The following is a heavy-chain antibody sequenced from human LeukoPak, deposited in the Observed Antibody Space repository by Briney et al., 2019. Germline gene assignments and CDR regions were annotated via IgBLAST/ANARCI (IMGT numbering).Heavy chain of an antibody. CDR3: ARADSGTYLVDY. V-gene: IGHV1-2*02. CDR2: INLSSGDT. CDR1: GYTFTGYY. J-gene: IGHJ4*02. Sequence: ASVKVSCKVSGYTFTGYYMHGVRQAPGQGLEWMGWINLSSGDTNYAQKFQGRVTMTRDTSISTAYMELSRLKSDDTAVYYCARADSGTYLVDYWGQGSLVTVSS. D-gene: IGHD1-14*01.